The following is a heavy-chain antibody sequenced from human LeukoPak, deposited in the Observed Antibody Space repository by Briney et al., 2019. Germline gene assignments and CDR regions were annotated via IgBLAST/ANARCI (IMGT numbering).Heavy chain of an antibody. D-gene: IGHD3-9*01. J-gene: IGHJ4*02. V-gene: IGHV4-39*02. CDR3: AKIGDESAGYYRY. CDR1: GGSISPSNYY. CDR2: INYSGTT. Sequence: MSSETLSLTCTVSGGSISPSNYYWAWIRQPPGKGLEWIASINYSGTTYYSPSLKSRVSISVDTSENHFSLRLSSVTAADTAVYYCAKIGDESAGYYRYWGQGTLVTVSS.